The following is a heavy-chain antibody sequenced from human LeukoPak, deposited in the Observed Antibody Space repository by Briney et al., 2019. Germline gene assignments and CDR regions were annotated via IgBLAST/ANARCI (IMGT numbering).Heavy chain of an antibody. CDR1: GGSIIGSNC. D-gene: IGHD4-17*01. Sequence: PSETLSLTCTVSGGSIIGSNCWNWVRQPPGKGLEWIGEIDHSGSTNYNPSLKSRVTISVDKSKNQFSLKLSSVTAADTAVYYCASDLRDDYWGQGTLVTVSS. CDR3: ASDLRDDY. J-gene: IGHJ4*02. CDR2: IDHSGST. V-gene: IGHV4-4*02.